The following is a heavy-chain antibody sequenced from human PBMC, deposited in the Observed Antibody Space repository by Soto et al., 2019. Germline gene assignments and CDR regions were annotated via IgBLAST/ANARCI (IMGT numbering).Heavy chain of an antibody. V-gene: IGHV3-7*01. J-gene: IGHJ6*02. CDR1: GFTFSSYW. D-gene: IGHD3-10*01. Sequence: VGSLRLSCAASGFTFSSYWMSWVRQAPGKGLEWVANIKQDGSEKYYVDSVKGRFTISRDNAKNSLYLQMNSLRAEDTAVYYCARETYYYGSGSYYKAHYYYGMDVWGQGTTVTVSS. CDR3: ARETYYYGSGSYYKAHYYYGMDV. CDR2: IKQDGSEK.